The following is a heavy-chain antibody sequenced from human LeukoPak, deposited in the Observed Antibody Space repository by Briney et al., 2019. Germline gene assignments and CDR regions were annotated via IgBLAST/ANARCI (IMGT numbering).Heavy chain of an antibody. Sequence: SETLSLTCTVSGGSISSYYWSWIRQPPGKGLEWIGEINHSGSTNYNPSLKSRVTISVDTSKNQFSLKLSSVTAADTAVYYCASAQSSGWLIDYWGQGTLVTVSS. V-gene: IGHV4-34*01. D-gene: IGHD6-19*01. CDR3: ASAQSSGWLIDY. J-gene: IGHJ4*02. CDR1: GGSISSYY. CDR2: INHSGST.